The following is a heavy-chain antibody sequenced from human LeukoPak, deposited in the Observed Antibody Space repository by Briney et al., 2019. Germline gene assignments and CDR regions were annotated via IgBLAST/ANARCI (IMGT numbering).Heavy chain of an antibody. D-gene: IGHD3-16*01. J-gene: IGHJ4*02. CDR2: ISGSGGST. V-gene: IGHV3-23*01. CDR1: GFTFSSYA. CDR3: AKDLQVEGVAER. Sequence: GGSLRLSCAASGFTFSSYAMSWVRQAPGEGLEWVSAISGSGGSTYYADSVKGRFTISRDNSKNTLYLQMNSLRAEDTAVYYCAKDLQVEGVAERWGQGTLVTVSS.